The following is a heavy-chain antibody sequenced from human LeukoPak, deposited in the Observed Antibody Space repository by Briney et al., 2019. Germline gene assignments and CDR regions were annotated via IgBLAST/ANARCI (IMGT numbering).Heavy chain of an antibody. Sequence: AASVKVSCKASGGTFSSYAISWVRQAPGQGLEWMGGIIPIFGTANYAQKFQGRVTITTDESTSTAYMELSSLRSEDTAVYYCAREGITNYYYYYMDVWGKGTTVTVSS. J-gene: IGHJ6*03. CDR2: IIPIFGTA. CDR1: GGTFSSYA. V-gene: IGHV1-69*05. CDR3: AREGITNYYYYYMDV. D-gene: IGHD3-16*01.